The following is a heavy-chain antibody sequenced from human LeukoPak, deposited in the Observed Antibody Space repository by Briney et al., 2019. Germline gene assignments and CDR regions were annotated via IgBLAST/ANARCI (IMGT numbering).Heavy chain of an antibody. V-gene: IGHV4-59*01. CDR2: IYYSGST. J-gene: IGHJ4*02. CDR1: GGSISSYY. CDR3: ARHYGDYGLDY. Sequence: PSETLSLTCTVSGGSISSYYWSWIRQPPGKGLEWIGYIYYSGSTNYDPSLKSRVTISVDTSKNQFSLKLSSVTAADTAVYYCARHYGDYGLDYWGQGTLVTVSS. D-gene: IGHD4-17*01.